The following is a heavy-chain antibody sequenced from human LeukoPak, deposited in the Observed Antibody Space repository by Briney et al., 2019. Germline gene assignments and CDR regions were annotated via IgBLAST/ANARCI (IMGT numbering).Heavy chain of an antibody. J-gene: IGHJ4*02. D-gene: IGHD3-22*01. CDR2: ISDSGGRT. V-gene: IGHV3-23*01. CDR1: GFTFSSYG. Sequence: GRSLRLSCAASGFTFSSYGMSWVRQAPGKGLEWVAGISDSGGRTNYADSVKGRFTISRDNPKNTLYLQMNSLRAEDTAVYFCAKRGVVIRVILVGFHKEAYYFDSWGQGALVTVSS. CDR3: AKRGVVIRVILVGFHKEAYYFDS.